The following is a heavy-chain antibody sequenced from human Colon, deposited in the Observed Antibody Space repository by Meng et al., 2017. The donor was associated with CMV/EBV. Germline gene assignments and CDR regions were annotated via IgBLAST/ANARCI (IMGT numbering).Heavy chain of an antibody. CDR3: VRDKEQQILSALWSH. D-gene: IGHD1/OR15-1a*01. Sequence: GGSLRLSCAASGFSVSDNEMSWVRQAPGRGLEWISIIHPDGNTFYADSVKGRFTVSRDNSKNTVFFQMNSLRAEDMAVYYWVRDKEQQILSALWSHGGQGTWSPSPQ. J-gene: IGHJ4*02. V-gene: IGHV3-66*02. CDR1: GFSVSDNE. CDR2: IHPDGNT.